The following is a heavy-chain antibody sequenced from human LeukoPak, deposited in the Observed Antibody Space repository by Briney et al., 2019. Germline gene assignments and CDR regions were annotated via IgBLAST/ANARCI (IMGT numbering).Heavy chain of an antibody. D-gene: IGHD1-1*01. J-gene: IGHJ5*02. CDR1: GFTFSSYA. CDR3: AGTTTTCCNH. Sequence: PGGSLRLSCAASGFTFSSYAMSWVRQAPGKGLEWVSAISGSGGSTYYADSVKGRFTISRDNARNMLYLQMNSLNVDDTAVYYCAGTTTTCCNHWGQGALVTVSS. V-gene: IGHV3-23*01. CDR2: ISGSGGST.